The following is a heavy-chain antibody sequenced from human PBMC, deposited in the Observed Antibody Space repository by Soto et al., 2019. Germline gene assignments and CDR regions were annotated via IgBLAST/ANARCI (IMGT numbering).Heavy chain of an antibody. V-gene: IGHV4-34*01. CDR3: ERGRGEFDA. D-gene: IGHD2-21*01. CDR2: INHSGNT. Sequence: SETLSLTCAVYGASLSDNYCNWLRQPPGKGLEWIGEINHSGNTNYNPSLRSRVTISIDTSKNQLSLNLRSVSAVDTAVYYCERGRGEFDAWGQGTPVTVSS. CDR1: GASLSDNY. J-gene: IGHJ5*02.